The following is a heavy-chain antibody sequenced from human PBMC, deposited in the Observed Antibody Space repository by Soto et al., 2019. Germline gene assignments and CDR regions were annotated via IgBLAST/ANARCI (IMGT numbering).Heavy chain of an antibody. CDR2: TSSYNIDT. J-gene: IGHJ6*02. D-gene: IGHD3-3*01. Sequence: ASVKVSCKSSGYRFETYSMNWVRQAPGQGLECMGWTSSYNIDTFYADKFQDRVSMTTDTSTGTAYMELRSLSSDDTAVYYCARGHGVIIGAMDVWGQGTAVTVSS. CDR1: GYRFETYS. CDR3: ARGHGVIIGAMDV. V-gene: IGHV1-18*01.